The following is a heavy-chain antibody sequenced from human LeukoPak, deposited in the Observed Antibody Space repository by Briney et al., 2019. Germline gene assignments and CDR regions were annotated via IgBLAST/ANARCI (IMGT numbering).Heavy chain of an antibody. CDR1: GGSISTSGYY. CDR2: IYYTGST. J-gene: IGHJ6*02. D-gene: IGHD4-17*01. Sequence: SETLSLTCTVSGGSISTSGYYWGWIRQPPGKGLEWIGNIYYTGSTYYNPSLKSRVTMSVDTSKNQFSLKLNSVTAADTAVCYCASSGDYPDYYYGMDVWGQGTTVTVSS. V-gene: IGHV4-39*01. CDR3: ASSGDYPDYYYGMDV.